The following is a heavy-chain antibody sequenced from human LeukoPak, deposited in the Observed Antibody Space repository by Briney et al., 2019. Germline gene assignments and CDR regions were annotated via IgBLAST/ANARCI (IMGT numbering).Heavy chain of an antibody. V-gene: IGHV4-38-2*01. CDR2: MYHSGST. J-gene: IGHJ6*03. CDR3: ARQGGSSSPYYYYYMDV. CDR1: GSSISSGYY. Sequence: KPSAPLSLTCAFSGSSISSGYYWGWLRQPPGKGLVWIGCMYHSGSTYYNPSLKSRVTISVDTSKNQFSLKLSSVTAADTAVYYCARQGGSSSPYYYYYMDVWGKGTTVTVSS. D-gene: IGHD6-13*01.